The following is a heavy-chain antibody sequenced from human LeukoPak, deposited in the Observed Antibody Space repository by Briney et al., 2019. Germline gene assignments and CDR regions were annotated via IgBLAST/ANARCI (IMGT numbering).Heavy chain of an antibody. V-gene: IGHV3-11*01. CDR2: INSGGRTI. CDR3: ARRIYFDFRSLHGRDKGWFDS. D-gene: IGHD3-3*01. J-gene: IGHJ5*01. Sequence: PGGSLRLSCAGSGFTFSDYYMSWIRQAPGKGREWVSYINSGGRTIYYAYSVKGRFTISRDNNKNSLYLQMNSLRAEDTAVYYCARRIYFDFRSLHGRDKGWFDSWGQGSLVTVSS. CDR1: GFTFSDYY.